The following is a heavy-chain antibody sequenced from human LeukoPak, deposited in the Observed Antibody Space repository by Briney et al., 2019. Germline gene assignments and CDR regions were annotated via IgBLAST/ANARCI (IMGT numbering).Heavy chain of an antibody. CDR3: AIPYGSGSYWGRPGY. D-gene: IGHD3-10*01. Sequence: QAGGSLRLSCAASGFTISSHGMSWVRQASGKGLEWVSAVSGSGGSTYYADSVKGRFTISRDNAKNSLYLQMNSLRAEDTALYYCAIPYGSGSYWGRPGYWGQGTLVTVSS. J-gene: IGHJ4*02. V-gene: IGHV3-23*01. CDR2: VSGSGGST. CDR1: GFTISSHG.